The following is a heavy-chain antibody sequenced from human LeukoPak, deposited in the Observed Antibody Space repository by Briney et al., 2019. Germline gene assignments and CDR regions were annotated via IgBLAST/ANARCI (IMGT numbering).Heavy chain of an antibody. Sequence: ASVKVSCKASGYTFTSYDINWVRQATGQGLEWMGWMNPNSGNTGYAQKFQGRVTITRNTSISTAYMELSSLRSEDTAVYYCARASSWAAPQDYWGQGTLVTVSS. J-gene: IGHJ4*02. D-gene: IGHD6-6*01. V-gene: IGHV1-8*03. CDR2: MNPNSGNT. CDR3: ARASSWAAPQDY. CDR1: GYTFTSYD.